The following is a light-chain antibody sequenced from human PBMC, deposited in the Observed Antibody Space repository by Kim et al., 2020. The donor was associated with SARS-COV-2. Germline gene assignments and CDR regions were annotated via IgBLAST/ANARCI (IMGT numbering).Light chain of an antibody. Sequence: SYELTQPPSVSVSPGQTARITCSGDALPKQYAYWYQQKPGQAPVLVIYKDSERPSGIPERFSGSSSGTTVTLTISGVQAEDEADYYCQSADSSDTGVFGG. V-gene: IGLV3-25*03. CDR2: KDS. CDR3: QSADSSDTGV. J-gene: IGLJ2*01. CDR1: ALPKQY.